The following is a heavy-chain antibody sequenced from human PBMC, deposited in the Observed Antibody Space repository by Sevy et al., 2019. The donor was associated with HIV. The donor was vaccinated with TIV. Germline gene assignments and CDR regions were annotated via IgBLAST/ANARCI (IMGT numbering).Heavy chain of an antibody. D-gene: IGHD3-22*01. J-gene: IGHJ4*02. CDR2: INPNSGGT. Sequence: ASVKVSCKASGYTFTAYYVHWVRQAPGQGLEWMGRINPNSGGTNYAKKFQGRVTMTRDTSISTAYMELGGLRYDDTAVYHCARAYYYDSSAYYFDHWGQGTLVTVSS. CDR1: GYTFTAYY. V-gene: IGHV1-2*06. CDR3: ARAYYYDSSAYYFDH.